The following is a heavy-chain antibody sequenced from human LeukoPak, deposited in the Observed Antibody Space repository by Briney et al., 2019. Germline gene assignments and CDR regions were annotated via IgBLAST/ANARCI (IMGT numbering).Heavy chain of an antibody. J-gene: IGHJ6*02. D-gene: IGHD6-13*01. V-gene: IGHV1-69*01. Sequence: ASVKVSCKASGGTFSSYAISWVRQAPGQGLEWMGGIIPIFGTANYAQKFQGRVTITADESTSTAYMELSSLRSEDTAVYYCARDLAAAGVYYYGMDVWGQGTTVTVSS. CDR1: GGTFSSYA. CDR3: ARDLAAAGVYYYGMDV. CDR2: IIPIFGTA.